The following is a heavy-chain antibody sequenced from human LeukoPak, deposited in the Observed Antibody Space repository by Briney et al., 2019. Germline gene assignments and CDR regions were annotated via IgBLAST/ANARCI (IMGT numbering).Heavy chain of an antibody. CDR2: INPNSGGT. J-gene: IGHJ4*02. CDR1: GYTFTGYY. CDR3: ARGLFHYYDYVWGSYRYREYDY. V-gene: IGHV1-2*02. Sequence: ASVKVSCKASGYTFTGYYMHWVRQAPGQGLEWMGWINPNSGGTNYAQKFQGRVTMTRDTSISTAYMELSRLRSDDTAVYYCARGLFHYYDYVWGSYRYREYDYWGQGTLVTVSS. D-gene: IGHD3-16*02.